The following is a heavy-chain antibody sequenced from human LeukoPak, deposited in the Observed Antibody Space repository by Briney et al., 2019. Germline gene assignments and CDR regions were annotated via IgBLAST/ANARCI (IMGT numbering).Heavy chain of an antibody. Sequence: GGALRLSCAASGWTLRNAWMSGVGPAPGKGGEWVGRIKSKTEGGPTHYAAPAKGRFTISRDDSKYTLHLQMNRLKTEDTAVYYCTTGGVVVVVAATLADYWGQGTLVTVSS. V-gene: IGHV3-15*01. CDR2: IKSKTEGGPT. D-gene: IGHD2-15*01. CDR3: TTGGVVVVVAATLADY. J-gene: IGHJ4*02. CDR1: GWTLRNAW.